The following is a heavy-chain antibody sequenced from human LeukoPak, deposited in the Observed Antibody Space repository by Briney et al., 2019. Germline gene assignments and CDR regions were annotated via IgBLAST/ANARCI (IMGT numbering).Heavy chain of an antibody. Sequence: GGSLRLSCAASGFTVSNNYMSWVRQAPGKGLEWVSVIYSGGSTYYADSVKGRFTISRHNSKNTVYLQMNSLRAEDTAVYYCASRGGFSYLDYWGQGSLVTVSS. D-gene: IGHD3-10*01. J-gene: IGHJ4*02. CDR1: GFTVSNNY. CDR2: IYSGGST. V-gene: IGHV3-53*04. CDR3: ASRGGFSYLDY.